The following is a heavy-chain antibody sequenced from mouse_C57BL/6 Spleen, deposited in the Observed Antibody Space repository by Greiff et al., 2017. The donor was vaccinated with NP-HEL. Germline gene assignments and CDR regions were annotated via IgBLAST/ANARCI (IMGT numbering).Heavy chain of an antibody. V-gene: IGHV2-2*01. J-gene: IGHJ2*01. CDR1: GFSLTSYG. Sequence: VQLQESGPGLVQPSQSLSITCTVSGFSLTSYGVHWVRQSPGKGLEWLGVIWSGGSTDYNAAFISRLSISKDNSKSQVFFKMNSLQADDTAIYYCARNPNYYGSSYYFDYWGQGTTLTVSS. CDR3: ARNPNYYGSSYYFDY. CDR2: IWSGGST. D-gene: IGHD1-1*01.